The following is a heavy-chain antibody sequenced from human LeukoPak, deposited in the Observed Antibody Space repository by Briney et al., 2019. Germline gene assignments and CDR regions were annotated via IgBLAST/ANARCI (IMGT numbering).Heavy chain of an antibody. CDR2: ISSSGSNI. D-gene: IGHD2-2*01. CDR1: GFTFSDYY. CDR3: ARSALDCGVTRCDVYCFFYYLDV. J-gene: IGHJ6*03. V-gene: IGHV3-11*04. Sequence: GGSLRLSCAASGFTFSDYYMSWIRQAPGKGLEWVSYISSSGSNIYFADSVKGRFTISRDNAKKSLYLQMNSLRAEDTAVYYCARSALDCGVTRCDVYCFFYYLDVWGKGTTVTVSS.